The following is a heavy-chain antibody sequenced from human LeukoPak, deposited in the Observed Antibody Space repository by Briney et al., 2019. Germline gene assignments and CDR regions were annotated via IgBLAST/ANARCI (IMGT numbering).Heavy chain of an antibody. D-gene: IGHD3-16*01. J-gene: IGHJ3*02. Sequence: SETLSLTCTVSGGSISSYYWSWIRQPAGKGLEWIGRIYTSGSTNYNPSLKSRVTMSVDTSKNQFSLKMSSVTAADTAVYYCARDFYYDCVWGSPGAFDIWGQGTMVTVSS. CDR1: GGSISSYY. CDR2: IYTSGST. CDR3: ARDFYYDCVWGSPGAFDI. V-gene: IGHV4-4*07.